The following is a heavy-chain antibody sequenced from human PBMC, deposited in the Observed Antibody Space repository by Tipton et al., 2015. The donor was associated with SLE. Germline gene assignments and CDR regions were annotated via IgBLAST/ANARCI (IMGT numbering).Heavy chain of an antibody. CDR3: ARHRGIPVGHYMDV. Sequence: TLSLTCTVSGDSITRSDCYWGWIRQPPGKGLEWIGNVYYSGRTYYNPSLKSRVSISLDTSKNQFSLRLTSVTAADTTVYYCARHRGIPVGHYMDVWGKGTTVTVSS. D-gene: IGHD2-2*01. CDR2: VYYSGRT. CDR1: GDSITRSDCY. J-gene: IGHJ6*03. V-gene: IGHV4-39*07.